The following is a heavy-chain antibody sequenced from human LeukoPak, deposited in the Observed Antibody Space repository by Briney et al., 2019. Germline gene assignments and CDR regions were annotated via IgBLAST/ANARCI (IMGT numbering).Heavy chain of an antibody. J-gene: IGHJ3*02. V-gene: IGHV3-21*04. Sequence: GGSLRLSCAASGFTFSSYSMNWVRQAPGKGLEWVSSISSSSSYIYYADSVKGRFTISRDNSKNTLYLQMNSLRAEDTAVYYCAKQSYCSSTSCYPSGAFDIWGQGTMVTVSS. D-gene: IGHD2-2*01. CDR1: GFTFSSYS. CDR3: AKQSYCSSTSCYPSGAFDI. CDR2: ISSSSSYI.